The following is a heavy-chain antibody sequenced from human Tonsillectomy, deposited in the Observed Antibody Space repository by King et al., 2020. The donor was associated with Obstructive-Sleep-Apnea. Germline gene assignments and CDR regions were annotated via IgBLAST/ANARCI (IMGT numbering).Heavy chain of an antibody. D-gene: IGHD3-22*01. Sequence: VQLVESGGGLVQPGRSLRLSCAASGFTFDDYAMHWVRQAPGKGLEWVSGISWYSGSIGYADSVKGRFTISRDNAKNSLYLQMTSLRAEDTALYYCAKGGLFYYDSSGYFDYWGQGTLVTVSS. V-gene: IGHV3-9*01. J-gene: IGHJ4*02. CDR2: ISWYSGSI. CDR1: GFTFDDYA. CDR3: AKGGLFYYDSSGYFDY.